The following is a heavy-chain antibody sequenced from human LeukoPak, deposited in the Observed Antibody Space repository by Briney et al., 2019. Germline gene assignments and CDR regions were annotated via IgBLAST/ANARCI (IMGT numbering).Heavy chain of an antibody. D-gene: IGHD3-16*01. CDR3: AKDGLYYDLSPHIYYFDY. CDR1: GFTFSGYA. Sequence: PGGSLRLSCAASGFTFSGYAMAWVRQTPGKGLEWVSAITGSGDATYYTDSVKGRFTISRDNSKDTLYLQMNSLRAEDTALYYCAKDGLYYDLSPHIYYFDYWGQGTLVAVSS. V-gene: IGHV3-23*01. CDR2: ITGSGDAT. J-gene: IGHJ4*02.